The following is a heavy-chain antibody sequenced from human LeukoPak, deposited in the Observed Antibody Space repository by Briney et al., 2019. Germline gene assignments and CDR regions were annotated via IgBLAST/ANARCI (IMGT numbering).Heavy chain of an antibody. CDR2: INPNSGGT. V-gene: IGHV1-2*02. CDR3: ARTLTTATWDY. CDR1: GYTFTDYY. Sequence: GASVKVSCKASGYTFTDYYFNWVRQAPGQGLEWMGWINPNSGGTHYAQNFQDRVTMTTDTSISTAYMEVSRLRSDGTAVYYCARTLTTATWDYWGQGTLVTVSS. D-gene: IGHD4-17*01. J-gene: IGHJ4*02.